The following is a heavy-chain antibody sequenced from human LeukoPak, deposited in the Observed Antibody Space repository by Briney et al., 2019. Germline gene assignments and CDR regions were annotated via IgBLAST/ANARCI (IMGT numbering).Heavy chain of an antibody. CDR1: GLTITNYW. CDR3: ASGEGFDY. D-gene: IGHD3-10*01. Sequence: PGGSLRLSCAASGLTITNYWMHWVRQAPGKGLEWVSAISGSGGSTYYADSVKGRFTISRDNSKNTLYLQMNSLRAEDTAVYYCASGEGFDYWGQGTLVTVSS. J-gene: IGHJ4*02. V-gene: IGHV3-23*01. CDR2: ISGSGGST.